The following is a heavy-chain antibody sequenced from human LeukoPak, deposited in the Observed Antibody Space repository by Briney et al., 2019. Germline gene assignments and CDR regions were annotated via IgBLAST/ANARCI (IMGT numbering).Heavy chain of an antibody. Sequence: ASVKVSCKASGYTFTGYYMHWVRQAPGQGLEWMGWINPNSGGTNYAQKFQGRVTMTRDTSISTAYMELSRLRSDDTAVYYCARLKPHERIGSQVFDYWGQGTLVTVSS. CDR3: ARLKPHERIGSQVFDY. V-gene: IGHV1-2*02. D-gene: IGHD3-10*01. CDR1: GYTFTGYY. CDR2: INPNSGGT. J-gene: IGHJ4*02.